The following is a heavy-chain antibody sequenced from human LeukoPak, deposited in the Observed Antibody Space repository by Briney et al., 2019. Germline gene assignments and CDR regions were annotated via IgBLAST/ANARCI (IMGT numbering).Heavy chain of an antibody. CDR3: ARCGGFHDSSGYDAFDI. CDR1: GYTFTSYY. CDR2: INPSGDST. V-gene: IGHV1-46*01. Sequence: ASVKVSCKASGYTFTSYYVHWARQAPGQGLEWLGIINPSGDSTYYARKFQGRVAMTRDTSTSTVYMELISLRSEGTAIYYCARCGGFHDSSGYDAFDIWGQGTMVTVSS. J-gene: IGHJ3*02. D-gene: IGHD3-22*01.